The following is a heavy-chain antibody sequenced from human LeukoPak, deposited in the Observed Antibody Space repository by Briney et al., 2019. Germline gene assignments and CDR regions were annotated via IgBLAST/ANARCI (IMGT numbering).Heavy chain of an antibody. J-gene: IGHJ4*02. V-gene: IGHV3-23*01. Sequence: GGSLRLSCAASGFTFSSSAMSWVRQAPGKGLEWVSAISGSGGSTYYADSVKGRFTISRDNSKNTLYLQMNSLRAEDTAVYYCAKSLTASKYYFDYWGQGTLVTVSS. CDR2: ISGSGGST. D-gene: IGHD2-21*02. CDR1: GFTFSSSA. CDR3: AKSLTASKYYFDY.